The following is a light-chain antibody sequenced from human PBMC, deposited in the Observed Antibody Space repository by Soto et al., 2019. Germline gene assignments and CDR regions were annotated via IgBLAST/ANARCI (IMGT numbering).Light chain of an antibody. CDR3: SWDAGMNNVF. CDR2: EVS. Sequence: QSVLTQPPSASGSPGQSVTISCTGTSSDVGGYNYVSWYQQHPTKAHKVMIYEVSKRPSGVPDRFSGSKSGNASSLTVSGLQAEEAAYYYCSWDAGMNNVFFGGGTKLTVL. J-gene: IGLJ2*01. V-gene: IGLV2-8*01. CDR1: SSDVGGYNY.